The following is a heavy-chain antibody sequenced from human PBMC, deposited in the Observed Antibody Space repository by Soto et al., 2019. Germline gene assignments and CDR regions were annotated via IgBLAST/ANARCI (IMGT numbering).Heavy chain of an antibody. Sequence: PVGSLRLSCAASVFTFSSYAMSCVRHSPGKWLEWVSAISGSGGSTYYADSVKGRFTISRDNSKNTLYLQMNSLRAEDTAVYYCAKSGRAVWSGELLRHYGMEVWGQATTVIVS. J-gene: IGHJ6*02. CDR3: AKSGRAVWSGELLRHYGMEV. V-gene: IGHV3-23*01. CDR1: VFTFSSYA. D-gene: IGHD3-10*01. CDR2: ISGSGGST.